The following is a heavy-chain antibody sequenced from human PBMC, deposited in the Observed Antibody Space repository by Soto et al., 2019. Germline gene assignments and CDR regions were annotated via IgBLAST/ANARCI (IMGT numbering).Heavy chain of an antibody. V-gene: IGHV1-69*02. CDR1: GGTFNTYT. D-gene: IGHD2-21*01. CDR3: AITYCRDNSCPRDFDF. Sequence: QVRVVQSGAEVKKPESSVKVSCKPSGGTFNTYTVNWVQLAPGHGLEWMGRFIPILDMANYAQKFQDRVTITADRSTFTAYMELNSLTSDDTAVYYCAITYCRDNSCPRDFDFWGPGTRVTVSS. J-gene: IGHJ4*02. CDR2: FIPILDMA.